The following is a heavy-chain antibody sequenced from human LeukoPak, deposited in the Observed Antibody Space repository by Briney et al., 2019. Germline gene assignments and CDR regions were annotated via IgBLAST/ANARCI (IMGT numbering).Heavy chain of an antibody. V-gene: IGHV3-30*04. CDR2: LLYDGSDK. Sequence: PGGSLRLSCVASGFTFSTYAMHWVRQAPGKGLEWVAGLLYDGSDKYYADSVKDRFTISRDNSKKTFYLQMNNLSPEDTAVYYCARGAEFYGSGSYFGYWGQGSLVTVSS. J-gene: IGHJ4*02. CDR3: ARGAEFYGSGSYFGY. CDR1: GFTFSTYA. D-gene: IGHD3-10*01.